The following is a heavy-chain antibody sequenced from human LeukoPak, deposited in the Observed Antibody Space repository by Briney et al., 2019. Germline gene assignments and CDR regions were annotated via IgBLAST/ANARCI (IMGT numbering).Heavy chain of an antibody. D-gene: IGHD3-22*01. CDR2: IYTSGST. CDR1: GGSISSYY. CDR3: ARGRTYYYDSSGSNYMDV. V-gene: IGHV4-4*07. Sequence: PSETLSLTCTVSGGSISSYYWSWIRQPAGKGLEWIGRIYTSGSTNYNPSLKSRVTMSVDTSKNQFSLRLSSVTAADTAVYYCARGRTYYYDSSGSNYMDVWGKGTTVTVSS. J-gene: IGHJ6*03.